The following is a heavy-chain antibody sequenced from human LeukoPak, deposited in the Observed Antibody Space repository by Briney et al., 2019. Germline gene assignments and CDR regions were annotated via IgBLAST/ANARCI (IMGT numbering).Heavy chain of an antibody. CDR2: ISGDGGTT. V-gene: IGHV3-43*02. CDR3: AKGAYNSSGYYREYFQY. CDR1: GFTFSSYA. D-gene: IGHD3-22*01. Sequence: GGSLRLSCAASGFTFSSYAMSWVRQAPGKGLEWVSLISGDGGTTYYADSVKGRFTISRDNSKNSLYLQMNSLRTEDSALYYCAKGAYNSSGYYREYFQYWGQGTLVTVSS. J-gene: IGHJ1*01.